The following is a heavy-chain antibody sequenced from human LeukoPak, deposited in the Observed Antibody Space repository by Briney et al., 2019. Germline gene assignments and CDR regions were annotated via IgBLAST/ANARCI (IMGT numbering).Heavy chain of an antibody. CDR3: ARLQATVSIHSYFDY. D-gene: IGHD4-17*01. CDR1: GDSISRYY. J-gene: IGHJ4*02. CDR2: IYYSGNT. Sequence: KPSETLSLTCTVSGDSISRYYWSWIRQSPGNGLEWIGYIYYSGNTNYNPSLKSRVTISVDTSKNQISLKLTSVTAADTAVYYCARLQATVSIHSYFDYWGQGTLVTVSS. V-gene: IGHV4-59*01.